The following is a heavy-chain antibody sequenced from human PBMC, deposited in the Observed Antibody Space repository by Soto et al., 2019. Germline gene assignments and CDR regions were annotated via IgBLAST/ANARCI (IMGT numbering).Heavy chain of an antibody. D-gene: IGHD3-3*01. CDR1: GFTFSSYW. CDR2: INSDGSST. J-gene: IGHJ3*02. Sequence: PGGSLRLSCGASGFTFSSYWMHWVRQAPGKGLVWVSRINSDGSSTSYADSVKGRFTISRDNAKNTLCLQMNSLRAEDTAVYYCARGGGLRFLEWLSQGAFDIWGQGTMVTVSS. V-gene: IGHV3-74*01. CDR3: ARGGGLRFLEWLSQGAFDI.